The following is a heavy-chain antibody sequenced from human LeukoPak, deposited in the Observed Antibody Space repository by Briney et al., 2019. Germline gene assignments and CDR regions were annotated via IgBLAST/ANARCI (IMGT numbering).Heavy chain of an antibody. CDR3: ARRASGSYGY. Sequence: GGSLRLSCAASGFTVSSNYMSWVRQAPGKGLERVSVIYSGGSTYYADSVKGRFTISRDNSKNTLYLQMNSLRAEDTAVYYCARRASGSYGYWGQGTLVTVSS. V-gene: IGHV3-66*04. CDR1: GFTVSSNY. CDR2: IYSGGST. J-gene: IGHJ4*02. D-gene: IGHD1-26*01.